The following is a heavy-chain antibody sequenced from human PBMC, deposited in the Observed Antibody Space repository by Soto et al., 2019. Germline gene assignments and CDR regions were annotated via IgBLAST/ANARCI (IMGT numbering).Heavy chain of an antibody. CDR3: ARVLDSY. J-gene: IGHJ1*01. CDR1: GDTFSIST. Sequence: SVKVSCKASGDTFSISTINWVRQAPGLGLEWVGRINPSLSMSNYAQKFQGRVTMTTDTSASTAYMELRSLRSEDTACYYCARVLDSYWGRRTLVTVSS. V-gene: IGHV1-69*02. CDR2: INPSLSMS. D-gene: IGHD3-16*01.